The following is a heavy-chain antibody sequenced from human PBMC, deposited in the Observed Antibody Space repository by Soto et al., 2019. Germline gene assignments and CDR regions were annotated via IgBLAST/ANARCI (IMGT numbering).Heavy chain of an antibody. J-gene: IGHJ6*02. V-gene: IGHV3-23*01. Sequence: PGGSLRLSCAASGFTFSSYAMSWVRQAPGKGLEWVSAISGSGGSTYYADSVKGRFTISRDNSKNTLYLQMNSLRAEDTAVYYCAKRFTIGKTYYYYGMDVWGQGTTVTVSS. D-gene: IGHD3-16*01. CDR1: GFTFSSYA. CDR3: AKRFTIGKTYYYYGMDV. CDR2: ISGSGGST.